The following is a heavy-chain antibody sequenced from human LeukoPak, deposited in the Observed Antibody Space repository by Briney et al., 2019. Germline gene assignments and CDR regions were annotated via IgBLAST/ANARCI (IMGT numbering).Heavy chain of an antibody. J-gene: IGHJ4*02. CDR1: GGSINSNY. CDR3: ARSPTLYFGADY. Sequence: KPSETLSLTCTVSGGSINSNYWSWIRQPPGKGLEWIGYIYYSGSTNYNPSLKSRVTISVDTSKNQFSLKLSSVTAADTAVYYCARSPTLYFGADYWGQGTLVTVSS. CDR2: IYYSGST. D-gene: IGHD3-10*01. V-gene: IGHV4-59*01.